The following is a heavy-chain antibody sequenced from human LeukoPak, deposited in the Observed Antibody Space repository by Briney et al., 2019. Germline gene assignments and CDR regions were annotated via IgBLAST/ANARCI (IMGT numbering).Heavy chain of an antibody. J-gene: IGHJ4*02. CDR1: GGSISSYY. CDR3: AREGGSGYSDY. V-gene: IGHV4-59*01. Sequence: SETLSLTCPVSGGSISSYYWSWIRQPPGKGLEWIGYIYYSGSTNYNPSLKSRVTISVDTSKNQFSLKLSSVTAADTAVYYCAREGGSGYSDYWGQGTLVTVSS. CDR2: IYYSGST. D-gene: IGHD3-3*01.